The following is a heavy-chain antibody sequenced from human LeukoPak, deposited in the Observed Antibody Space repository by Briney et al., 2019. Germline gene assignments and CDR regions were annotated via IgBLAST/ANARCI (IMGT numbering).Heavy chain of an antibody. J-gene: IGHJ6*03. CDR3: ARYLRGYSYYKSRRHYYYYYMDV. Sequence: SVKVSCKASGGTFSSYTISWVRQAPGQGLEWMGRIIPILGIANYAQKFQGRVTITADKSTSTAYMELSSLRSEDTAVYYCARYLRGYSYYKSRRHYYYYYMDVWGKGTTVTVSS. CDR2: IIPILGIA. V-gene: IGHV1-69*02. D-gene: IGHD5-18*01. CDR1: GGTFSSYT.